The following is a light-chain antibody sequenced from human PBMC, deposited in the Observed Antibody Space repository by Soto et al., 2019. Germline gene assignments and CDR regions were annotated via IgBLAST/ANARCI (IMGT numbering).Light chain of an antibody. CDR1: SSDVGGYDY. J-gene: IGLJ1*01. Sequence: QSVLTQPASVSGSPGQSITISCTGTSSDVGGYDYVSWYQQHPGKAPKLMIYDVTNRPSGVSNRFSGSKSGNTASLTISGLQAEDEASYYCSSYTSSTSYVFVTGTKLTVL. CDR2: DVT. CDR3: SSYTSSTSYV. V-gene: IGLV2-14*01.